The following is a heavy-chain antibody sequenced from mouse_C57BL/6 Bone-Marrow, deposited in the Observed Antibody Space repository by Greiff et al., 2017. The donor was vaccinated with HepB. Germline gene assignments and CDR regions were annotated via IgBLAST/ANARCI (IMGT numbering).Heavy chain of an antibody. Sequence: QVQLKQPGAELVKPGASVKLSCKASGYTFTSYWMHWVKQRPGQGLEWIGMIHPNSGSTNYNEKFKSKATLTVDKSSSTAYMQLSSLTSEDSAVYYCARWTTVVAYYAMDYWGQRTSVTVSS. D-gene: IGHD1-1*01. CDR2: IHPNSGST. V-gene: IGHV1-64*01. CDR3: ARWTTVVAYYAMDY. CDR1: GYTFTSYW. J-gene: IGHJ4*01.